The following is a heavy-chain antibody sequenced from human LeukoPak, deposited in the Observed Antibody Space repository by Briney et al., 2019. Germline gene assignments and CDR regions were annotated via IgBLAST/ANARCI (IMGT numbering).Heavy chain of an antibody. J-gene: IGHJ4*02. D-gene: IGHD5-12*01. CDR1: GGPISRYY. CDR3: ARVGGYSGYDPIDY. V-gene: IGHV4-59*01. Sequence: SETLSLTCTVSGGPISRYYWSWIRQPPEKGLEWIGYIYYSGNTNYNPSLKSRVTISVDTSKNQFSLKLSSVTAADTAVYYCARVGGYSGYDPIDYWGQGTLVTVSS. CDR2: IYYSGNT.